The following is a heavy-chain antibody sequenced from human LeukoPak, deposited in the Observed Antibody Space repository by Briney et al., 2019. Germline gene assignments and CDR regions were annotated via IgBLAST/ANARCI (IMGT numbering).Heavy chain of an antibody. CDR2: ITGSSTWT. V-gene: IGHV3-23*01. CDR3: ARELVSLGTGYFDL. J-gene: IGHJ2*01. Sequence: GGSLRLSCEASGFTFGTYGMTWVRQAPGKGLEWVSGITGSSTWTYYADSVRGRFTISRDNSKNTLHLQMNNLTADDTAIYYCARELVSLGTGYFDLWGRGTLVTVSP. CDR1: GFTFGTYG. D-gene: IGHD7-27*01.